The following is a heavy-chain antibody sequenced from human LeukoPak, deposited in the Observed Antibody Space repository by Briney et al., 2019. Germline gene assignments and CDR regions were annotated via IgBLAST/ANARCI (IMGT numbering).Heavy chain of an antibody. D-gene: IGHD3-3*01. J-gene: IGHJ3*02. CDR3: ANDLFGVIIYDAFDI. CDR2: ISGSGGST. Sequence: TGGSLRLSCAASGFTFSSYAMSWVRQAPGKGLEWVSAISGSGGSTYYADSVKGRFTISRDNSKNTLYLQMNSLRAEDTAVYYCANDLFGVIIYDAFDIWGQGTMVTVSS. CDR1: GFTFSSYA. V-gene: IGHV3-23*01.